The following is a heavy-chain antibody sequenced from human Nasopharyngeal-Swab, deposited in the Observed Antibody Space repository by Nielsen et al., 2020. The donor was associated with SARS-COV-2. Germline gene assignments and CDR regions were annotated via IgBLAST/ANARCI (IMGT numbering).Heavy chain of an antibody. Sequence: GGSLRLSCAASGFTFSNYWMHWVRQAPGKGLVWVSRIYSDGTSKIYADSVKGRFTISRDNAKNTLYLQMNSLRAEDTAMYYCTTDLHDFGDLDYWGRGTLVTVSS. CDR2: IYSDGTSK. CDR1: GFTFSNYW. D-gene: IGHD3/OR15-3a*01. J-gene: IGHJ4*02. CDR3: TTDLHDFGDLDY. V-gene: IGHV3-74*01.